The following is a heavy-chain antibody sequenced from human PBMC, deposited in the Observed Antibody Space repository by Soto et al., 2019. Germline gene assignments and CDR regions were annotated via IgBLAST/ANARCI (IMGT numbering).Heavy chain of an antibody. CDR1: GYSFTSYW. D-gene: IGHD3-22*01. J-gene: IGHJ4*02. V-gene: IGHV5-10-1*01. CDR3: AGDRFDSSGSY. Sequence: GESLKISCKGSGYSFTSYWISWVRQMPGKGLEWMGRIDPSDSYTNYSPSFQGHVTFSADKSISTAYLHLSSLKASDTAMYYCAGDRFDSSGSYWGQGTLVTVSS. CDR2: IDPSDSYT.